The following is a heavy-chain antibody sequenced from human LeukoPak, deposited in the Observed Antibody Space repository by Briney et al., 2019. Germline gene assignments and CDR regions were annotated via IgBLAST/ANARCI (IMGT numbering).Heavy chain of an antibody. Sequence: SETLSLTCTVSGGSISSSSYYWGWIRQPPGKGLEWIGSIYYSGSTNHNPSLKSRVTISVDTSKNQFSLKLSSVTAADTAVYYCARHAGRLRFRAHFDYWGQGTLVTVSS. CDR3: ARHAGRLRFRAHFDY. D-gene: IGHD5-12*01. CDR1: GGSISSSSYY. CDR2: IYYSGST. J-gene: IGHJ4*02. V-gene: IGHV4-39*01.